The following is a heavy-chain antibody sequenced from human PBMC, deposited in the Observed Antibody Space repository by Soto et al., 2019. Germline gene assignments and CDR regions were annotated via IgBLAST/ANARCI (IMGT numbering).Heavy chain of an antibody. CDR1: GFTFSNYG. J-gene: IGHJ4*02. CDR2: ISYDGSNK. Sequence: GGSLRLSCAASGFTFSNYGMHWVRQAPGKGLEWVAVISYDGSNKYYVDSVKGRFTISRDNSKKTLFLQMNSLRAEDTAVYYCAKNSDGSRSYYNSPDYWGQGTLVTSPQ. V-gene: IGHV3-30*18. CDR3: AKNSDGSRSYYNSPDY. D-gene: IGHD3-10*01.